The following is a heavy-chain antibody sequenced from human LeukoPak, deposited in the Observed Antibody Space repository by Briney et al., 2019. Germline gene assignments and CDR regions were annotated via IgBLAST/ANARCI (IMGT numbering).Heavy chain of an antibody. Sequence: GASVTVSCKASGGTFSSYAISWVRQAPGQGLEWMGGIIPIFGTANYAQKFQGRVTITADKSTSTAYMELSSLRSEDPAVYYCARAGRLGYSSSWRYYFDYWGQGTLVTVSS. D-gene: IGHD6-13*01. CDR1: GGTFSSYA. CDR2: IIPIFGTA. CDR3: ARAGRLGYSSSWRYYFDY. V-gene: IGHV1-69*06. J-gene: IGHJ4*02.